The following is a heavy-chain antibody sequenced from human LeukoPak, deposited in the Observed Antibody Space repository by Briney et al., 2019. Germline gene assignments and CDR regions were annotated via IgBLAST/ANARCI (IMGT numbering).Heavy chain of an antibody. J-gene: IGHJ4*02. D-gene: IGHD5-18*01. CDR2: ISWNSGSI. Sequence: AGGSLRLSCAASGFTFDDYAMHWVRQAPGKGLEWVSGISWNSGSIGYADSVKGRFTISRDNAKNSLYLQMNSLRAEDTALYYCYVEALGYSMDYWGQGTLVTVSS. CDR3: YVEALGYSMDY. V-gene: IGHV3-9*01. CDR1: GFTFDDYA.